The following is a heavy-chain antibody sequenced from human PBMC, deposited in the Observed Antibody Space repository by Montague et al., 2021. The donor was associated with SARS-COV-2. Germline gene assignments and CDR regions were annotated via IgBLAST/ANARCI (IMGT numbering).Heavy chain of an antibody. CDR3: ARLGDGVVPSPILGVGPYYSYYYMDV. D-gene: IGHD3-10*01. Sequence: SESLSLTCAVHGGSFSTYSCNWIRQPQGKGLEWIWEIHHGGSTNYNPSLKSRVTISADTSKNQFSLKLTSVAAADTAVYYCARLGDGVVPSPILGVGPYYSYYYMDVWGKGTTVTVSS. CDR1: GGSFSTYS. V-gene: IGHV4-34*01. J-gene: IGHJ6*03. CDR2: IHHGGST.